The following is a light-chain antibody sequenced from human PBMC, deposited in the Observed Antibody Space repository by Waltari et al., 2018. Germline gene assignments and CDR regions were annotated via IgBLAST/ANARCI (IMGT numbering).Light chain of an antibody. CDR3: QQYGSSPPIT. Sequence: EIVLTQSPGTLSLSPGERATLSCRASQSVSSSYLAWYQQKPGQAPRRLIYGASSRATGIPDRFRGSGSGTDFTLTISRLEPEDFAVYYCQQYGSSPPITFGQGTRLEIK. CDR1: QSVSSSY. CDR2: GAS. V-gene: IGKV3-20*01. J-gene: IGKJ5*01.